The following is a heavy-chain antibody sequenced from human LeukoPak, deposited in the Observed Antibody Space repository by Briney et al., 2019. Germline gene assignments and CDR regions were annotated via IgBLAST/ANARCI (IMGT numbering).Heavy chain of an antibody. CDR2: IYYSGST. CDR3: ARGGSYYGYFDY. CDR1: GGSISSYY. J-gene: IGHJ4*02. Sequence: SETLSLTCTVSGGSISSYYWSWIRQPPGKGLEWIGYIYYSGSTNYNPSLTSRVTISVDASKNQFSLKLSSVTAADTAVYYCARGGSYYGYFDYWGQGTLVTVSS. V-gene: IGHV4-59*01. D-gene: IGHD1-26*01.